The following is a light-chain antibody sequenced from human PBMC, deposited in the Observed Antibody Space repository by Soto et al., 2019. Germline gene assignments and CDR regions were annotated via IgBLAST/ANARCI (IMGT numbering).Light chain of an antibody. J-gene: IGKJ1*01. CDR2: GIS. CDR3: QQYVTSSPRT. CDR1: DTISSSY. Sequence: TVLTQSPCTLSLSPGERSTLSCRASDTISSSYLAWYQQKPGQAPRLLMYGISRRATGIPDRFSGSGSGTDFTLTITRLEPEDFAVYYCQQYVTSSPRTFGQGTKVDIK. V-gene: IGKV3-20*01.